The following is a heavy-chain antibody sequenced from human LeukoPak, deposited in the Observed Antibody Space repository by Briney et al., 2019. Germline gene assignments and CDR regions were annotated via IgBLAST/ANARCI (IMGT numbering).Heavy chain of an antibody. CDR2: INTTFTYI. J-gene: IGHJ4*02. CDR1: GFTFNSYR. V-gene: IGHV3-21*01. CDR3: ASGSFGEFNY. D-gene: IGHD3-10*01. Sequence: GGSLRLSCAASGFTFNSYRMNWVRQAPGKGVDFVSSINTTFTYIYFAGSFTGPFTISRDNPKISLYLQMNSLRAEYTSVYYCASGSFGEFNYWGQGTLVTVSS.